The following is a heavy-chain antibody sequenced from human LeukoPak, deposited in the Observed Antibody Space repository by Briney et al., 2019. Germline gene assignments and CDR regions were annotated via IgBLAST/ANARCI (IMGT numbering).Heavy chain of an antibody. D-gene: IGHD3-3*01. Sequence: ASVKVSCKASGGTFSSYAISWVRQAPGQGLGWMGGIIPIFGTANYAQKFQGRVTITTDESTSTAYMELSSLRSEDTAVYYCARDGVGVDYDFWSGYYDYMDVWGKGTTVTVS. CDR3: ARDGVGVDYDFWSGYYDYMDV. CDR1: GGTFSSYA. CDR2: IIPIFGTA. V-gene: IGHV1-69*05. J-gene: IGHJ6*03.